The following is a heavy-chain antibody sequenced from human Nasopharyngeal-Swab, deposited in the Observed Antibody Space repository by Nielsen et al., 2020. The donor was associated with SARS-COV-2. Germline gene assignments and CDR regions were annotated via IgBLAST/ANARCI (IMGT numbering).Heavy chain of an antibody. V-gene: IGHV2-26*01. Sequence: WIRQPPGKALEWLAHIFSNDEKSYSTSLKSRLTISKDTSKSQVVLTMTNMDPVDTATYYCARSYDFWSGYYRYYYHGMDVWGQGTTVTVSS. J-gene: IGHJ6*02. D-gene: IGHD3-3*01. CDR3: ARSYDFWSGYYRYYYHGMDV. CDR2: IFSNDEK.